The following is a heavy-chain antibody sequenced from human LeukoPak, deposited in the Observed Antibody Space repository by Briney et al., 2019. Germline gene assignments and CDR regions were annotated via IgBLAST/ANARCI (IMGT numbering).Heavy chain of an antibody. CDR3: AGNVVPAAMFYYYYMDV. CDR1: GYTFTSYG. D-gene: IGHD2-2*01. J-gene: IGHJ6*03. Sequence: ASVKVSCKASGYTFTSYGISWVRQAPGQGLEWMGWISAYNGNTNYAQKLQGRVTMTTDTSTSTAYMELRSLRSDDTAVYYCAGNVVPAAMFYYYYMDVWGKGTTVTVSS. V-gene: IGHV1-18*01. CDR2: ISAYNGNT.